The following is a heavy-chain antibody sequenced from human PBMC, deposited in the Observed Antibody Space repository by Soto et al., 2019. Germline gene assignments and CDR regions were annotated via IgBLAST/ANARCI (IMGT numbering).Heavy chain of an antibody. D-gene: IGHD6-19*01. V-gene: IGHV4-39*07. CDR3: ARRYSSGFDY. CDR1: GGSISSSSYY. Sequence: SETLSLTCSVSGGSISSSSYYWGWIRQPPGKGLEWIGSIYYSGSTNYNPSLKSRVTISVDTSKNQFSLKLSSVTAADTAVYYCARRYSSGFDYWGQGTLVTVSS. J-gene: IGHJ4*02. CDR2: IYYSGST.